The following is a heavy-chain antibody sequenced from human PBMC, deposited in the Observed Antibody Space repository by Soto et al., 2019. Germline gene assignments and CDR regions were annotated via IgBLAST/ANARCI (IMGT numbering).Heavy chain of an antibody. D-gene: IGHD6-13*01. J-gene: IGHJ6*02. V-gene: IGHV4-39*01. CDR2: IYYSGST. CDR3: ARLGIAAAGPYYGMDV. Sequence: SETLSLTCTVSGGSISSSSYYWGWIRQPPGKGLEWIGSIYYSGSTYYNPSLKSRVTISVDTSKNQFSLKLSSVTAADTAVYYCARLGIAAAGPYYGMDVWGQGTTVTVSS. CDR1: GGSISSSSYY.